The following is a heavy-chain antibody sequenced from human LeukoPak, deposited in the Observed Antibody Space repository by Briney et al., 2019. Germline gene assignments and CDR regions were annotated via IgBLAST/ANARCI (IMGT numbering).Heavy chain of an antibody. V-gene: IGHV1-69*05. J-gene: IGHJ4*02. Sequence: SVKASCKASGGTFSSYAISWVRQAPGQGLEWMGRIIPIFGTANYAQKFQGRVTITTDESTSTAYMELSSLRSEDTAVYYCASTLYYYDSSGYSLWGQGTLVTVSS. CDR3: ASTLYYYDSSGYSL. CDR1: GGTFSSYA. D-gene: IGHD3-22*01. CDR2: IIPIFGTA.